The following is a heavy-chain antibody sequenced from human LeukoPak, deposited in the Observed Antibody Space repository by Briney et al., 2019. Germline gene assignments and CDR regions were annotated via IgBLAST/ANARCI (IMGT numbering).Heavy chain of an antibody. D-gene: IGHD6-6*01. J-gene: IGHJ4*02. CDR3: ASRTGSSPGGY. V-gene: IGHV3-48*03. CDR2: ISSSGSTI. Sequence: GGSLRLSXAASGFTFSSYEMNWVRQAPGKGLEWVSYISSSGSTIYYADSVKGRFTISRDNAKNSLYLQMNSLRAEDTAVYYCASRTGSSPGGYWGQGTLVTVSS. CDR1: GFTFSSYE.